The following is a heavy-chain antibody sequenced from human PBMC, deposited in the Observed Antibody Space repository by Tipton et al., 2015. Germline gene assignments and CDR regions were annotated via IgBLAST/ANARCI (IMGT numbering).Heavy chain of an antibody. CDR2: IQYSGGT. CDR1: SDSINKYY. Sequence: TLSLTCTVSSDSINKYYWSWIRQPPGKELEWIGYIQYSGGTNYNPSLKSRVTMSRDTSKNQFSLKLTSVTAADTAVYYCACQDYDSLTRDYQTVDYWGQGTLVTVSS. J-gene: IGHJ4*02. D-gene: IGHD3-9*01. CDR3: ACQDYDSLTRDYQTVDY. V-gene: IGHV4-59*08.